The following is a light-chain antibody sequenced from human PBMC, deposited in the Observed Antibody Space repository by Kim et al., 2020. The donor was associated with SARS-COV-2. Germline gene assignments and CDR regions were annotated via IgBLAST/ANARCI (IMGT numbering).Light chain of an antibody. J-gene: IGKJ2*03. CDR1: QNVGSS. CDR3: HQYNNWPLYS. CDR2: DAS. Sequence: VSAGERASLYCRASQNVGSSLAWYQQKPGQAPRLLIYDASTRATVIPARFSGSGSGTEFTLTISSLQSEDFAVYYCHQYNNWPLYSFGQGTKLEI. V-gene: IGKV3-15*01.